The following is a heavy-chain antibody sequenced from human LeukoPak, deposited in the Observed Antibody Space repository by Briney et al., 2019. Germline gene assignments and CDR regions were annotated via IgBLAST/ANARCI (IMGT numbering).Heavy chain of an antibody. V-gene: IGHV4-39*07. CDR1: GGSIRSSYYY. CDR2: IYDSGST. J-gene: IGHJ3*02. CDR3: ARDVPYCSGSSCGAFDI. Sequence: SETLSLTCTVSGGSIRSSYYYWGWIRQPPGKGLEWIGSIYDSGSTNYNPSLKSRVTISVDTSKNQFSLKLSSVTAADTAVYYCARDVPYCSGSSCGAFDIWGQGTMVTVSS. D-gene: IGHD2-15*01.